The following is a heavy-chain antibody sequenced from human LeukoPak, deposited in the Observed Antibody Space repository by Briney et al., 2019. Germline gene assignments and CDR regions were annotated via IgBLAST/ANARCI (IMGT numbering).Heavy chain of an antibody. CDR3: ASLTSGYGDFDY. J-gene: IGHJ4*02. D-gene: IGHD4-17*01. CDR1: GGTFSSYA. V-gene: IGHV1-69*05. Sequence: VKVSCKASGGTFSSYAISWARQAPGQGLEWMGRIIPIFGTANYAQEFQGRVTITTDESTSTAYMELSSLRSEDTAAYYCASLTSGYGDFDYWGQGTLVTVSS. CDR2: IIPIFGTA.